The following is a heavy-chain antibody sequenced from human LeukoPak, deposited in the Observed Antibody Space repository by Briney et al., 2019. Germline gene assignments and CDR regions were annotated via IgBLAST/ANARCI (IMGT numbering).Heavy chain of an antibody. V-gene: IGHV3-30*02. CDR2: IRHDGSNK. CDR3: ARVWASSSFYYFDY. CDR1: GFTFSSYG. J-gene: IGHJ4*02. Sequence: PGGSLRLSCAASGFTFSSYGMHWVRQAPGKGLEWVAFIRHDGSNKYYADSVKGRFTISRDNAKNSLYLQMNSLRAEDTAVYYCARVWASSSFYYFDYWGQGTLVTVSS. D-gene: IGHD6-6*01.